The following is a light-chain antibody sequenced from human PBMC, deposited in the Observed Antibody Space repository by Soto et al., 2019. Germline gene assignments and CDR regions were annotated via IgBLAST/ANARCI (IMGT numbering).Light chain of an antibody. CDR1: SSDIGGYNY. Sequence: QSVLTQPPSASGSPGQSVTISCTGTSSDIGGYNYVSWYQQHPGKAPKLMIYEVSKRPSGVPDRFSGSKSGNTASLTVSGLQAEDDSDYYCCSYGGSNYVVFGGGTKLTVL. CDR3: CSYGGSNYVV. CDR2: EVS. J-gene: IGLJ2*01. V-gene: IGLV2-8*01.